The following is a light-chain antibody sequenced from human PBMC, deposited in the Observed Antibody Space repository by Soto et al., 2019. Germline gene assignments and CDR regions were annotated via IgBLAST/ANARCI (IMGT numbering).Light chain of an antibody. Sequence: EIVLTQSPGTLSLSPGERVSLSCRASQIVSSNYLAWYQQKSGQAPRLVIYGASRRATGIPDRFSGSGSGTAFTLPISRLEPEDFAVYYCQQYSKSVWTFGQGTKVEFK. J-gene: IGKJ1*01. V-gene: IGKV3-20*01. CDR1: QIVSSNY. CDR3: QQYSKSVWT. CDR2: GAS.